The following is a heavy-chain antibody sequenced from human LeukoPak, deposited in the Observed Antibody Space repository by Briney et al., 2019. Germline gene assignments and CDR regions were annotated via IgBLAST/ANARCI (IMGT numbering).Heavy chain of an antibody. D-gene: IGHD2-21*02. J-gene: IGHJ5*01. Sequence: SGPTLVKPTQTLTLTCTFSGFSLGTHGMGVGWIRRPPGKALRCLALIFWYDDERYSPSLKSRLTITKDTFKNQVVLTMTNLDPVDTATYYCAHRHNLGVTGPVITFDSWGQGTLVTVSS. CDR3: AHRHNLGVTGPVITFDS. CDR1: GFSLGTHGMG. V-gene: IGHV2-5*01. CDR2: IFWYDDE.